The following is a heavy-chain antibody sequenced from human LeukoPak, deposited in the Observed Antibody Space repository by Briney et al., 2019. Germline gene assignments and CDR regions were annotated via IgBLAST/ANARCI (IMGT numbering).Heavy chain of an antibody. CDR1: GYTFTGYY. Sequence: APVKVSCKASGYTFTGYYMHWVRQAPGQGLEWMGWINPNSGGTNYAQKFQGRVTMTRDTSISTAYMELSRLRSDDTAVYYCARIQYSGSYWGSLDYWGQGTLVTVSS. J-gene: IGHJ4*02. D-gene: IGHD1-26*01. V-gene: IGHV1-2*02. CDR3: ARIQYSGSYWGSLDY. CDR2: INPNSGGT.